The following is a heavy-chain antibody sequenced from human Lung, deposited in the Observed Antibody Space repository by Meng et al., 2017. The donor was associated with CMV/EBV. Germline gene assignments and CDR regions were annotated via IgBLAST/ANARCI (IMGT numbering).Heavy chain of an antibody. J-gene: IGHJ4*02. CDR3: ARDRNQRLFGGVFDY. D-gene: IGHD2-2*01. CDR1: GFIFNSYA. V-gene: IGHV3-30*04. CDR2: ISYDGSNK. Sequence: SCAASGFIFNSYAMHWVRQAPGKGLECVAIISYDGSNKFYVDSVKGRFIISRDKSKNTLYLQMNSLRADDTAVYYCARDRNQRLFGGVFDYWGQGXLVTVSS.